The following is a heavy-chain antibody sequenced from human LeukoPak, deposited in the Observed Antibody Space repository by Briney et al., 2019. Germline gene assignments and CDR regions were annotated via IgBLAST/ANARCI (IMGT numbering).Heavy chain of an antibody. CDR1: GFTFYSYS. CDR2: ISSSSSYI. D-gene: IGHD2-2*01. CDR3: ARDQLGEDCSSTSCWYDY. V-gene: IGHV3-21*01. Sequence: GGSLRLSCAASGFTFYSYSMNWVRQAPGKGLEWVSSISSSSSYIYYADSVKGRFTISRDNAKNSLYLQMNSLRAEDTAVYYCARDQLGEDCSSTSCWYDYWGQGTLVTVSS. J-gene: IGHJ4*02.